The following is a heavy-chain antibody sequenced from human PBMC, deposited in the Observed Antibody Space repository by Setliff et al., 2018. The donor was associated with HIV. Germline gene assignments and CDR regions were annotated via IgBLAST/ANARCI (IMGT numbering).Heavy chain of an antibody. CDR1: GNTFTNHG. CDR3: ARDGCDGNRCYLYNWFDP. Sequence: ASVKVSCKASGNTFTNHGIHWVRQAPGQRLEWMGWINAGNGKTRYSQKFQGRVTIARDTSASTAYMELSSLRSEDMAVYYCARDGCDGNRCYLYNWFDPWGQGTLVTVSS. D-gene: IGHD2-15*01. J-gene: IGHJ5*02. CDR2: INAGNGKT. V-gene: IGHV1-3*01.